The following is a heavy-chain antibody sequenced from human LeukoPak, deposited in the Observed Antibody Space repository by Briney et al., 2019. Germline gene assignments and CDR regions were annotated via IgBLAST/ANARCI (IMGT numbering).Heavy chain of an antibody. V-gene: IGHV4-31*03. CDR3: ARVRDMTTVAIDAFDI. Sequence: SETLSLTCTVSGGSISSGDYYWSWIRQHPGKGLEWIGYIYYSGSTYYNPSLKSRVTISVDTSKNQFSLKLSSVTAADTAVYYCARVRDMTTVAIDAFDIWGQGTMVTVSS. CDR1: GGSISSGDYY. J-gene: IGHJ3*02. CDR2: IYYSGST. D-gene: IGHD4-23*01.